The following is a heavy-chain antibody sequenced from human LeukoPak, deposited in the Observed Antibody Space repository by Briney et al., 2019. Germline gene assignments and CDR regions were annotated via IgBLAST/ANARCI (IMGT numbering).Heavy chain of an antibody. Sequence: GGSLRLSCAASEFTFSSYSMDWVRQAPGKGLEWVSSISSSSSYIYYADSVKGRFTISRDSAKNSLYLQMNSLRAEDTAVYYCARETIIYYDSSGCFDYWGQGTLVTVSS. D-gene: IGHD3-22*01. CDR1: EFTFSSYS. CDR2: ISSSSSYI. J-gene: IGHJ4*02. CDR3: ARETIIYYDSSGCFDY. V-gene: IGHV3-21*01.